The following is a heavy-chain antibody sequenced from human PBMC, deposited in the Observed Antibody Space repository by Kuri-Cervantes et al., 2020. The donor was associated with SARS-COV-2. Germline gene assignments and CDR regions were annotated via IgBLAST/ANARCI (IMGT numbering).Heavy chain of an antibody. CDR2: IKQDGSDK. V-gene: IGHV3-7*01. D-gene: IGHD6-13*01. Sequence: GESLKISCAASGFTFSNYWMSWVRQAPGKGLEWVANIKQDGSDKYYVDSVKGRFTISRDNSKNTLYLQMNSLRAEDTAVYYCARDKGAAGFYYYYGMDVWGQGTTVTVSS. CDR1: GFTFSNYW. J-gene: IGHJ6*01. CDR3: ARDKGAAGFYYYYGMDV.